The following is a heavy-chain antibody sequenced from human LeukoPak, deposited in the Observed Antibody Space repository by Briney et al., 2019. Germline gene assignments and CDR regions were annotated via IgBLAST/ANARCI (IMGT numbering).Heavy chain of an antibody. CDR1: GYTFTDYY. V-gene: IGHV1-2*02. D-gene: IGHD6-13*01. CDR3: ASTAAAGSYFDY. Sequence: ASVKVSCKASGYTFTDYYIHWVRQAPGQGLEWMGWINPNSGGTNYAQKFQGRVTMTRDTSISTAYMELSRLRSDDTAVYYCASTAAAGSYFDYWGQGTLVTVSS. CDR2: INPNSGGT. J-gene: IGHJ4*02.